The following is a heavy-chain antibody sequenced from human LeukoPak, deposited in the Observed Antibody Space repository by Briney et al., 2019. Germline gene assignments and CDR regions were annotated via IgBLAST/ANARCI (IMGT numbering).Heavy chain of an antibody. D-gene: IGHD1-1*01. Sequence: TSETLSLTCAVYGGSFSSYYWSWIRQPPGKGLEWIGEINHSGSTNYNPSLKRRVTISVDTSKNQFSLKLSSVTAADTAVYYCARGTARVRPYYMDVWGKGTTVTVSS. J-gene: IGHJ6*03. CDR1: GGSFSSYY. CDR3: ARGTARVRPYYMDV. V-gene: IGHV4-34*01. CDR2: INHSGST.